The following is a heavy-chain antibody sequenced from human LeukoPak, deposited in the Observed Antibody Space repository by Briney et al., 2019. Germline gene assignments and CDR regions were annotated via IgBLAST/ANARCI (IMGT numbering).Heavy chain of an antibody. Sequence: GESLRLSCAASGFTFSSLTMSWVRQAPGKGLEWVSLISNSGSYIYYAESMKGRVTISRDNAKNSLFLQMNSLRDEDTALYYCARVGASSSWYGSYYYYYMDVWGMGTTVTVFS. J-gene: IGHJ6*03. CDR3: ARVGASSSWYGSYYYYYMDV. V-gene: IGHV3-21*01. CDR1: GFTFSSLT. D-gene: IGHD6-13*01. CDR2: ISNSGSYI.